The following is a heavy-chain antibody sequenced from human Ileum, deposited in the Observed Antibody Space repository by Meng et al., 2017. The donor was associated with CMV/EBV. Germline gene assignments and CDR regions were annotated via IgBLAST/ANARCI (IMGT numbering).Heavy chain of an antibody. Sequence: QVHLQESGPGLVKPPETLSLTCAVSCGSISTYYWTWVRQPAGKGLEWIGRINAGGSTNDNPSLKSRVTMSVDTSKNQFSLKVTSVTAADTAVYYCAREENTVNQFEYWGQGTLVTVSS. CDR1: CGSISTYY. CDR2: INAGGST. D-gene: IGHD4-17*01. J-gene: IGHJ4*02. CDR3: AREENTVNQFEY. V-gene: IGHV4-4*07.